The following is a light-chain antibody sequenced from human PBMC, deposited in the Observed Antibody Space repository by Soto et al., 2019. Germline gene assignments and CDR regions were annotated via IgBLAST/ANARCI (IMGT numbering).Light chain of an antibody. V-gene: IGKV3-20*01. J-gene: IGKJ5*01. CDR1: QSVSSTY. CDR2: GAS. Sequence: EIVLTQSPGTLSLSPGERATLSCRASQSVSSTYLAWFQKKPGQAPRLLIYGASSRATGIPDRFSGSGSETDFTLTISRLEPEDFAVYYCQQYGSSITFGQGTRLEIK. CDR3: QQYGSSIT.